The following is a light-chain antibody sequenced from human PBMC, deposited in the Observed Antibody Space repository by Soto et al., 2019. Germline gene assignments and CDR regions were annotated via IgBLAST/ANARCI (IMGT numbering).Light chain of an antibody. CDR2: EGS. V-gene: IGLV2-23*03. J-gene: IGLJ7*01. Sequence: QSVLTQPASVSGSPGQSITISCTGTSSNVGGYNLVSWYQQHPGKAPKIMIYEGSKRPSGVSNRFSGSKSGNTASLTISGLQTEDEADYYCCSYAGHSTFVFGSGTQLTVL. CDR3: CSYAGHSTFV. CDR1: SSNVGGYNL.